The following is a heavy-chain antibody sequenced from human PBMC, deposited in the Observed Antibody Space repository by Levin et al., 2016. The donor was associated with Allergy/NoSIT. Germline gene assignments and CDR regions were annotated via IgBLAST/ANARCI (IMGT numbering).Heavy chain of an antibody. D-gene: IGHD1-14*01. J-gene: IGHJ6*02. CDR3: ARDSHPGNYYYYGMDV. CDR1: GGTFSSYA. CDR2: IIPILGIA. Sequence: SVKVSCKASGGTFSSYAISWVRQAPGQGLEWMGRIIPILGIANYAQKFQGRVTITADKSTSTAYMELSSLRSEDTAVYYCARDSHPGNYYYYGMDVWGQGTTVTVSS. V-gene: IGHV1-69*04.